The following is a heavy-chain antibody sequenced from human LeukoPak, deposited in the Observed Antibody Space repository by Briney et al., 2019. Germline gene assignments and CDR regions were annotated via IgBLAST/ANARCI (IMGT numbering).Heavy chain of an antibody. V-gene: IGHV4-39*01. Sequence: PSETLSLTCTVSGGSISSSSYYWGWIRQPPGKGLEWIGSIYYSGSTYYNPSLKSRVTISVDTSKNQFSLKLSSVTAADTAVYYCASHDIVVVPAAARISAFDIWGQGTMVTVSS. CDR1: GGSISSSSYY. CDR2: IYYSGST. J-gene: IGHJ3*02. D-gene: IGHD2-2*01. CDR3: ASHDIVVVPAAARISAFDI.